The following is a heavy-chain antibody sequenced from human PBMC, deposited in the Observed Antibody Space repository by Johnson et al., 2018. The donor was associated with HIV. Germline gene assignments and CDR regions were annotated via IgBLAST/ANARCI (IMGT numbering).Heavy chain of an antibody. CDR3: ARGDYGDYGRDAFDI. J-gene: IGHJ3*02. Sequence: QVQLVESGGGVVQPGRSLRLSCAASGFTFSSYAMHWVRQAQGKGLEWVAVISYDGSNNYYADSVKGRFTISRYNSKNTLYLQMNSLRAEDSAVYYCARGDYGDYGRDAFDIWGQGTMVTVSS. V-gene: IGHV3-30*04. CDR2: ISYDGSNN. CDR1: GFTFSSYA. D-gene: IGHD4-17*01.